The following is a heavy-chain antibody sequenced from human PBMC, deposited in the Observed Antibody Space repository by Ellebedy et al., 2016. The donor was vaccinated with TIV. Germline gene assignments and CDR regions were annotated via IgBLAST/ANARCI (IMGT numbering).Heavy chain of an antibody. J-gene: IGHJ5*02. V-gene: IGHV3-48*01. Sequence: GESLKISCAASGFTFSSYSMNWVRQAPGKGLEWVSYISSSSSTIYYADSVKGQFTISRDNAKNSLYLQMNSLRAEDTAVYYCARIRDYGDYPSVDPWGQGTLVTVSS. CDR3: ARIRDYGDYPSVDP. CDR1: GFTFSSYS. CDR2: ISSSSSTI. D-gene: IGHD4-17*01.